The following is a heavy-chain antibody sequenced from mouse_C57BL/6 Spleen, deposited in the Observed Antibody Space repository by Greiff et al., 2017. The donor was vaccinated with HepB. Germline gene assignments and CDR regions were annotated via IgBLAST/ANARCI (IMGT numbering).Heavy chain of an antibody. D-gene: IGHD2-1*01. CDR1: GYSITSGYY. Sequence: ESGPGLVKPSQSLSLTCSVTGYSITSGYYWNWIRQFPGNKLEWMGYISYDGSNNYNPSLKNRISITRDTSKNQFFLKLNSVTTEDTATYYCARHGNYGAMDYWGQGTSVTVSS. CDR3: ARHGNYGAMDY. V-gene: IGHV3-6*01. CDR2: ISYDGSN. J-gene: IGHJ4*01.